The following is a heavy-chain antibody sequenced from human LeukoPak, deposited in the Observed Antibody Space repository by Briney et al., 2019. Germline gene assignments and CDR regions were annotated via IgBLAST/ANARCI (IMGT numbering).Heavy chain of an antibody. CDR1: GYTFTGYY. CDR3: ARLEAAAGPYHYYYGMDV. J-gene: IGHJ6*02. CDR2: INPNSGGT. D-gene: IGHD6-13*01. V-gene: IGHV1-2*02. Sequence: GASVKVSCKASGYTFTGYYMHWVRQAPGQGLEWMGWINPNSGGTNYAQKFQGRVTMTRDTSISTAYMELSRLRSDDTAVYYCARLEAAAGPYHYYYGMDVWGQGTTVTVSS.